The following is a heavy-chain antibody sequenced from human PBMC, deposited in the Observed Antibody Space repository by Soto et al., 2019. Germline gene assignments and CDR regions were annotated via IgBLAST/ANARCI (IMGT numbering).Heavy chain of an antibody. D-gene: IGHD3-10*01. CDR3: ARFGRGDSYYGMDV. Sequence: SETLSLTCTVSGDSITSYFWSWIRQPPGKGLEWIGYIHSTGSTSYNPSLQSRVTMSVDTSKNQFSLTVISVTAADTAVYYCARFGRGDSYYGMDVWGQGTTVTVSS. CDR2: IHSTGST. V-gene: IGHV4-59*01. J-gene: IGHJ6*02. CDR1: GDSITSYF.